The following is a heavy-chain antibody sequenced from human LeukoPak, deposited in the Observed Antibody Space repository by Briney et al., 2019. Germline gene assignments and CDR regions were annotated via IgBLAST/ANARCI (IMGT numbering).Heavy chain of an antibody. CDR1: GGSISSSNW. D-gene: IGHD4-17*01. CDR2: IYHSGST. V-gene: IGHV4-4*02. CDR3: ARDFGDHRIDY. J-gene: IGHJ4*02. Sequence: SETLSLTCAVSGGSISSSNWWSWVRQPPGKGLEWIGEIYHSGSTNYNPSLKSRVTISVDTSKSQFSLRLTSVTAADTAVYYCARDFGDHRIDYWGRGTLVTVSS.